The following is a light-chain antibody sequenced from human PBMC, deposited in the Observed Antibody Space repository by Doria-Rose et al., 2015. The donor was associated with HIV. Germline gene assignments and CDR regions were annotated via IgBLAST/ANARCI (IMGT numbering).Light chain of an antibody. J-gene: IGKJ1*01. CDR1: QSVSANY. Sequence: TQSPGTLSLSPGERATLSCRASQSVSANYLAWYQQRPGQSPRLLIYGASSRATDIPDRFSGSGSGTDFTLTISRLEPEDFAVYYCHQYASSRTFGQGTKAEIK. V-gene: IGKV3-20*01. CDR2: GAS. CDR3: HQYASSRT.